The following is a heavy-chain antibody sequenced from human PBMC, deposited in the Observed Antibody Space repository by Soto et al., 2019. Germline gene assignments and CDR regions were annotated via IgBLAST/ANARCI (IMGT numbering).Heavy chain of an antibody. CDR2: IKRDGSEK. Sequence: GGSLRLSCTASGFMFGSYWMTWVRHVPGKGLQWVANIKRDGSEKYYVDFVKGRFTISRDNADNSVFLDMNNLRVDDTATYYCARVSATGDEIDYPARGALVTGSS. D-gene: IGHD1-26*01. CDR1: GFMFGSYW. V-gene: IGHV3-7*03. CDR3: ARVSATGDEIDY. J-gene: IGHJ4*02.